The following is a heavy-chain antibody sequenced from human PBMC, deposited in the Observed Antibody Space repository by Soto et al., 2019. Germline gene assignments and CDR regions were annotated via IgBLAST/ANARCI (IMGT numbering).Heavy chain of an antibody. CDR1: GGSISSSSYY. V-gene: IGHV4-39*01. CDR2: IYYSGST. Sequence: PSETLSLTCTVSGGSISSSSYYWGWIRQPPGKGLEWIGSIYYSGSTYYNPSLKSRVTISVDTSKNQFSLKLSSVTAADTAVYYCARHQGEYYYYYYGMDVWGQGTTVTVSS. CDR3: ARHQGEYYYYYYGMDV. D-gene: IGHD3-10*01. J-gene: IGHJ6*02.